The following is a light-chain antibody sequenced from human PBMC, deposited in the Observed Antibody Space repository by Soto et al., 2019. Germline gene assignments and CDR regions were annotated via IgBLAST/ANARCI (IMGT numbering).Light chain of an antibody. V-gene: IGLV1-40*01. J-gene: IGLJ1*01. CDR2: GNN. CDR3: QSYDSSLSALYV. Sequence: QSVLTQPPSVSGAPGQRVTISCTGSSSNIGAGYEVHWYQQLPGTAPKLLIYGNNNRPSGVPDRFSGSKSGTSASLAITGLQAEDAADYYCQSYDSSLSALYVFGTGTKVTVL. CDR1: SSNIGAGYE.